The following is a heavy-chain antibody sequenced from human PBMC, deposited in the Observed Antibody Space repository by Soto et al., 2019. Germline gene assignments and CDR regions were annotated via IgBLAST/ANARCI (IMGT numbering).Heavy chain of an antibody. D-gene: IGHD2-2*01. CDR1: GFTFSDYS. Sequence: GGSLRLSCVASGFTFSDYSMVWVRQSPGKGLEWISYIFVTSTIIYYADSVKGRFTVSRDNSKNTLSLQMNSLRAEDTAVYYCAKDKVKDRYCISTSCSPGRYFDYWGQGTLVTVSS. V-gene: IGHV3-48*01. CDR2: IFVTSTII. CDR3: AKDKVKDRYCISTSCSPGRYFDY. J-gene: IGHJ4*02.